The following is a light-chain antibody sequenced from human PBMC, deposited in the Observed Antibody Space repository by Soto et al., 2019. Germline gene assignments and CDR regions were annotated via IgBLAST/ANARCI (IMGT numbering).Light chain of an antibody. V-gene: IGKV1-39*01. CDR1: QSISSY. CDR3: QQSYSTPTWT. CDR2: AAS. J-gene: IGKJ1*01. Sequence: DIQMTQSPSSLSASVGDRVTITCRASQSISSYLNWYQQKPGKAPKLLIYAASSLQSGVPSRFSGSGSGTDFTFTISSLQPEDFGTYFRQQSYSTPTWTFGQGTKVEIK.